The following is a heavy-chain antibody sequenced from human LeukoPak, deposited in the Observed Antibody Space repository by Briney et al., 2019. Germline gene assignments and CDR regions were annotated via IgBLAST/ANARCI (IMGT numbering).Heavy chain of an antibody. CDR2: INHSGST. V-gene: IGHV4-34*01. D-gene: IGHD1-7*01. Sequence: SETLSLTCAVYGGSSSGYYWSWIRQPPGKGLEWIGEINHSGSTNYNPSLKSRVTISVDTSKNQFSLKLSSVTAADTAVYYCARATIGITGTVDYWGQGTLVTVSS. J-gene: IGHJ4*02. CDR1: GGSSSGYY. CDR3: ARATIGITGTVDY.